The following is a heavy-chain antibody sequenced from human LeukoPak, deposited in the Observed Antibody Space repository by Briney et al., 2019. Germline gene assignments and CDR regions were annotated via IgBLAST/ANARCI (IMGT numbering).Heavy chain of an antibody. CDR2: INPSGGST. CDR1: GYTFTSYY. CDR3: ARERGYGYGYYYYYYMDV. V-gene: IGHV1-46*01. Sequence: ASVKVSCKASGYTFTSYYMHWVRQAPGQGLEWMGIINPSGGSTSYAQKFQGRVTMTRDTSTSTVYMELSSLRSEDTAVYYCARERGYGYGYYYYYYMDVWGKGTTVTVSS. J-gene: IGHJ6*03. D-gene: IGHD5-18*01.